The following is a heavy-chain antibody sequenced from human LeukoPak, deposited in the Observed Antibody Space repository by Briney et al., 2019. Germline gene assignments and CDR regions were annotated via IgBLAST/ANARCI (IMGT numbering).Heavy chain of an antibody. CDR2: IYTSGST. V-gene: IGHV4-4*07. D-gene: IGHD4-17*01. CDR3: ARDRYDYGDFRDFDY. Sequence: PSETLSLTCTVSGGSISSYYWSWIRQPAGKGLEWIGRIYTSGSTNYSPSLKSRVTMSVDTSKNQFSLKLSSVTAADTAVYYCARDRYDYGDFRDFDYWGQGTLVTVSS. CDR1: GGSISSYY. J-gene: IGHJ4*02.